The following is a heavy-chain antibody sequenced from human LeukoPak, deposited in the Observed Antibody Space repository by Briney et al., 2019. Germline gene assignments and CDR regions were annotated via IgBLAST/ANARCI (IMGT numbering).Heavy chain of an antibody. CDR1: GFTVSSNY. CDR2: IYSGGST. CDR3: ARAAYHDFWSGYYFDY. J-gene: IGHJ4*02. D-gene: IGHD3-3*01. V-gene: IGHV3-66*01. Sequence: GGSLRLSCAASGFTVSSNYMSWVRQAPGKGLEWVSVIYSGGSTYYADSVKGRFTISRDNSKNTLYLQMNSLRAEDTAVYYCARAAYHDFWSGYYFDYWGQGTLVTVSS.